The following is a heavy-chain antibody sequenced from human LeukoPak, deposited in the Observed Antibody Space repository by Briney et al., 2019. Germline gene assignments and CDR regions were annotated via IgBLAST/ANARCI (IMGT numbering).Heavy chain of an antibody. V-gene: IGHV3-7*01. D-gene: IGHD5-12*01. J-gene: IGHJ4*02. CDR3: ARDSEMATIPLDY. CDR1: GFTFSSYW. CDR2: IKQDGSEK. Sequence: PGGSLRLSCAASGFTFSSYWMSWVRQAPGKGLEWVANIKQDGSEKYYVDSVKGRFTISRDNAKNSLYLQMSSLRAEDTAVYYCARDSEMATIPLDYWGQGTLVTVSS.